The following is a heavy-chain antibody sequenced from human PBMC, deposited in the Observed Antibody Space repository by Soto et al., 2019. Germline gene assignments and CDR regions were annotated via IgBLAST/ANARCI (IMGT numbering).Heavy chain of an antibody. CDR2: ISGSGSTI. J-gene: IGHJ4*02. CDR1: GFTFSSYA. D-gene: IGHD3-22*01. V-gene: IGHV3-23*01. CDR3: AKVFYYYDSSGYYYFDY. Sequence: QTRGSLRLSCAASGFTFSSYAVSWVRQAPGKGPEWISSISGSGSTIYYADSVKGRFTISRDNSKNTLYLQMSSLRAEDTAVYYCAKVFYYYDSSGYYYFDYWGQGTLVTVSS.